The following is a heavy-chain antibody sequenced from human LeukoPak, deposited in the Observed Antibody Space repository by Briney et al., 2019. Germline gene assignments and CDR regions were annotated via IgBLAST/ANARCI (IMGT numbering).Heavy chain of an antibody. CDR1: GGSISSHY. CDR2: IYTSGST. J-gene: IGHJ6*02. D-gene: IGHD5-12*01. Sequence: SETLSLTCTVSGGSISSHYWSWIRQPAGKGLEWIGRIYTSGSTNYNPSLKSRVTMSVDTSKNQFSLKLSSVTAADTAVYYCARGFRGYAPSTSYYYGMDVWGQGTTVTVSS. CDR3: ARGFRGYAPSTSYYYGMDV. V-gene: IGHV4-4*07.